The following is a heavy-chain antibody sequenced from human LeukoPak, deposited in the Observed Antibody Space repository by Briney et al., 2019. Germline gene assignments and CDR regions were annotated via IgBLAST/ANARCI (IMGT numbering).Heavy chain of an antibody. CDR3: ARGTIKDSSTPNGLDP. CDR1: GFTFSDYY. V-gene: IGHV3-11*04. D-gene: IGHD3-22*01. Sequence: GGSLRLSCAASGFTFSDYYMSWIRQAPGKGLEWVSYISSSGSTIYYADSVKGRFTISRDNAKNSLYLQMNSLRAEDTAVYYCARGTIKDSSTPNGLDPWGQGTLVTVSS. CDR2: ISSSGSTI. J-gene: IGHJ5*02.